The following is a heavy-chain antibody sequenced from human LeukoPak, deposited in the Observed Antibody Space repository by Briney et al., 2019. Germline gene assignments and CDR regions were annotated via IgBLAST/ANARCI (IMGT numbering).Heavy chain of an antibody. V-gene: IGHV4-34*01. J-gene: IGHJ4*02. CDR1: GGSFSGYY. Sequence: SETLSLTCAVYGGSFSGYYWSWIRQPPGKGLEWIGEINHSGSTNYNPSLKSRVTMSVDTSKNQFSLKLSSVTAADTAVYYCARDGYCTGGVCYLDYWGQGTLVTVSP. CDR3: ARDGYCTGGVCYLDY. CDR2: INHSGST. D-gene: IGHD2-8*02.